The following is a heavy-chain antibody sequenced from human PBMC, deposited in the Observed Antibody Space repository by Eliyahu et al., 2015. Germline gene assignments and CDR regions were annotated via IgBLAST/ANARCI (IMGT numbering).Heavy chain of an antibody. J-gene: IGHJ5*02. CDR3: ARVSPRPGGLYDFWGDP. Sequence: QLQLQESGPGLVKPSETLSLTCXVSXGSISSXSYYWGWXRQPPGKGLEWIGSIYYSGSTYYNPSLKSRVTISVDTSKNQFSLKLSSVTAADTAVYYCARVSPRPGGLYDFWGDPWGQGTLVTVSS. CDR1: XGSISSXSYY. D-gene: IGHD3-3*01. CDR2: IYYSGST. V-gene: IGHV4-39*07.